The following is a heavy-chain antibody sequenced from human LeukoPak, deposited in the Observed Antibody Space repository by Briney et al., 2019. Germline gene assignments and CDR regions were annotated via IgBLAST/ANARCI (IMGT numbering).Heavy chain of an antibody. CDR2: IYHSGST. J-gene: IGHJ4*02. D-gene: IGHD3-22*01. V-gene: IGHV4-31*03. CDR1: GGSISSGGYC. Sequence: SETLSLTCTVSGGSISSGGYCWSWIRQHPGKGLEWIGYIYHSGSTYYNPSLKSRVTISVDTSKNQFSLKLSSVTAADTAVYYCARDPGTSGYGYWGQGTLVTVSS. CDR3: ARDPGTSGYGY.